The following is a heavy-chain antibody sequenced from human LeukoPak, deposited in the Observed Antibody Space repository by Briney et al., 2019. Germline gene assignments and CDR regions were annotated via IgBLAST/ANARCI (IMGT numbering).Heavy chain of an antibody. V-gene: IGHV4-59*01. Sequence: PSETLSLTCTVSGGSISSYYWSWIRQPPGKGLEWIGCIYYSGSTNYNPSLKSRVTISVDTSKNQFSLKLSSVTAADTAVYYCARELSGAGFDYWGQGTLVTVSS. D-gene: IGHD6-19*01. J-gene: IGHJ4*02. CDR2: IYYSGST. CDR3: ARELSGAGFDY. CDR1: GGSISSYY.